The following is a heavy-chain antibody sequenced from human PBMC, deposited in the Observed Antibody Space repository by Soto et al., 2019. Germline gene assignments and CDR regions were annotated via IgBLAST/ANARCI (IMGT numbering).Heavy chain of an antibody. CDR2: IYYSGST. V-gene: IGHV4-59*01. J-gene: IGHJ5*02. CDR3: ASSDYYGSGSYEFDP. D-gene: IGHD3-10*01. CDR1: GGSISSYY. Sequence: QVQLQESGPGLVKPSETLSLTCTVSGGSISSYYWSWIRQPPGKGLEWIGYIYYSGSTNYNPSLKRRVTIXXDXSXXQFSLKLSSVTAADTAVYYCASSDYYGSGSYEFDPWGQGTLVTVSS.